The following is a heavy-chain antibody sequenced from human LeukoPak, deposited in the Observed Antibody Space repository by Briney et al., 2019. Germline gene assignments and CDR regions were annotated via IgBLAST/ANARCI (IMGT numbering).Heavy chain of an antibody. J-gene: IGHJ4*02. V-gene: IGHV3-7*01. D-gene: IGHD6-13*01. CDR3: AREWQGGIAAAGTRIEGDY. CDR2: IKQDGSEK. CDR1: GFSVSGYW. Sequence: GGSLRLSCAVSGFSVSGYWMTWARQAPGKGLEWVANIKQDGSEKNYVDSVKGRFTISRDNAENSLSLQMNSLRVEDTAVYYCAREWQGGIAAAGTRIEGDYWGQGTLVAVSS.